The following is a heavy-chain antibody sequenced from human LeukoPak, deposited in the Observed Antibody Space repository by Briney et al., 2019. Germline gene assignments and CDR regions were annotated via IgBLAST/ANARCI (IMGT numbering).Heavy chain of an antibody. D-gene: IGHD4-17*01. CDR1: GFTFSRYV. J-gene: IGHJ5*02. Sequence: PGGSLRLSCAASGFTFSRYVMSWVRQAPGKGLEWVSATSGSGGSTYYADSVKGRFTISRDNSKNTLYLQMNSLRAEDTAVYYCARLYGTYPGWFDPWGQGTLVTVSS. CDR3: ARLYGTYPGWFDP. CDR2: TSGSGGST. V-gene: IGHV3-23*01.